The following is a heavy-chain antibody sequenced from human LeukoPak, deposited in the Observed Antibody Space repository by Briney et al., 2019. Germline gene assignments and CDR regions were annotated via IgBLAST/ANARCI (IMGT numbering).Heavy chain of an antibody. CDR1: GFTFSSYS. V-gene: IGHV3-48*01. CDR2: ISSSSSTI. Sequence: PGGSLRLSCAASGFTFSSYSMNWVRQAPGKGLEWVSYISSSSSTIYYADSVKGRFTISRDNAKNSLYLQMNSLRAEDTAVYYCARVGNSSSWYWGQGTLVTVSS. J-gene: IGHJ4*02. D-gene: IGHD6-13*01. CDR3: ARVGNSSSWY.